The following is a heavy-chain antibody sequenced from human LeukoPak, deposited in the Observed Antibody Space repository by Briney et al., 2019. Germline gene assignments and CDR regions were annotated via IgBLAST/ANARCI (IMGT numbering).Heavy chain of an antibody. J-gene: IGHJ4*02. CDR1: GYTFTSYA. D-gene: IGHD4-17*01. CDR2: INAGNGNT. V-gene: IGHV1-3*01. Sequence: ASVKVSCKASGYTFTSYAMHWVRQAPGQRLEWMGWINAGNGNTKYSQKFQGRVTITRDTSASTAYMELSSRRSEDTAVYYCARDRYDYGDLIPDYWGQGTLVTVSS. CDR3: ARDRYDYGDLIPDY.